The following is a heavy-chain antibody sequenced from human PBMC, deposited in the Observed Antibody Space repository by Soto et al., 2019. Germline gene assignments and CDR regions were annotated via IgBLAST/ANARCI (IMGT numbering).Heavy chain of an antibody. J-gene: IGHJ4*02. CDR2: IKSKTDGGTT. CDR1: GFTFSNAW. Sequence: GGSLRLSCAASGFTFSNAWMSWARQAPGKGLEWVGRIKSKTDGGTTDYAAPVKGRFTISRDDSKNTLYLQMNSLKTEDTAVYYCTTDLTPEMATINYWGQGTLVTVSS. CDR3: TTDLTPEMATINY. V-gene: IGHV3-15*01. D-gene: IGHD5-12*01.